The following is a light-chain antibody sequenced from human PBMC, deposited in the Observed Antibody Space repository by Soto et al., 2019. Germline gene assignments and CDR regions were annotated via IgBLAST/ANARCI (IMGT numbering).Light chain of an antibody. CDR3: QHRSSWPIT. Sequence: EIVLTQSPATLSLSPGETATLSCRASQSVSSSLAWYQQKPGQTPRLLIYDASNRATGIPARFSGSGSGTDFTLTVSRLEPEYFAVYYCQHRSSWPITFGGGTKVEIK. CDR1: QSVSSS. V-gene: IGKV3-11*01. CDR2: DAS. J-gene: IGKJ4*01.